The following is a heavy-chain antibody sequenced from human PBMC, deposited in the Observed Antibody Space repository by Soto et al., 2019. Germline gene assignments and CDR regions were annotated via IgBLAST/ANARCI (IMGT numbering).Heavy chain of an antibody. CDR2: ISSSSIYI. D-gene: IGHD2-15*01. Sequence: PGGSLRLSCAASGFTFSSYSMNWVRQAPGKGLEWVSSISSSSIYIYYADSVKGRFTISRDNAKNSLYLQMNSLRAEDTAVYYCARHPVDSHGWFDPWGQGTLVPVSS. CDR1: GFTFSSYS. V-gene: IGHV3-21*01. J-gene: IGHJ5*02. CDR3: ARHPVDSHGWFDP.